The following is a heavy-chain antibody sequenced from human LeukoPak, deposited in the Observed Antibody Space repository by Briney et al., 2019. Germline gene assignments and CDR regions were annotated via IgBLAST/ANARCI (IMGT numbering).Heavy chain of an antibody. CDR2: IKKDGIEK. Sequence: GSLRLSCAASGLTFSVHWMTWVRQAPGKGLEWVATIKKDGIEKHYVDSVKGRFTISRDNAKNSLYLQMNSLRAEDTAVYYCARVRYSSSWYGSMTYYYYGMDVWGQGTTVTVSS. CDR1: GLTFSVHW. D-gene: IGHD6-13*01. V-gene: IGHV3-7*01. J-gene: IGHJ6*02. CDR3: ARVRYSSSWYGSMTYYYYGMDV.